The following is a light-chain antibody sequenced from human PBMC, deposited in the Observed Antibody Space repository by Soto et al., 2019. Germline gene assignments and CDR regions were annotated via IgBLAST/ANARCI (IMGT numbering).Light chain of an antibody. CDR3: TSYTSSTTLDV. Sequence: QSALTQPASLSGSPGQSITISCTGTSSDVGGYNYVSWYQQHPGKAPRLMIYEVSNRPSGVSNRFSGSKSGHTASLTISGLQSEDEADYFCTSYTSSTTLDVFGTGTKVTVL. CDR2: EVS. V-gene: IGLV2-14*01. CDR1: SSDVGGYNY. J-gene: IGLJ1*01.